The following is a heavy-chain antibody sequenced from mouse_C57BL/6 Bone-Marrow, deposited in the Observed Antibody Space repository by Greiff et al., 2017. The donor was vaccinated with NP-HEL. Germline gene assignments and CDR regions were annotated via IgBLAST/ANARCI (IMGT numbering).Heavy chain of an antibody. CDR2: IYPGSGST. D-gene: IGHD3-2*02. J-gene: IGHJ3*01. CDR1: GYTFTSYW. V-gene: IGHV1-55*01. CDR3: ARTAQATPWFAY. Sequence: QVQLQQSGAELVKPGASVKMSCKASGYTFTSYWITWVKQRPGQGLEWIGDIYPGSGSTNYNEKFKSKATLTVDTSSSTAYMQLSSLTSEDSAVYYCARTAQATPWFAYWGQGTLVTVSA.